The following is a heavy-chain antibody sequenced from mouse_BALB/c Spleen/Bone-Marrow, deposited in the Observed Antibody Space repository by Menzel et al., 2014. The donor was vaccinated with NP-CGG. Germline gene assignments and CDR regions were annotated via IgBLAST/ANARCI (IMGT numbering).Heavy chain of an antibody. CDR1: GFSLTSYG. Sequence: QVQLQQPGSSLVQPSQSLSIPCTVSGFSLTSYGVHWVRQSPGKGLEWLGVIWRGGSTDYNAAFMSRLSITKDNSKSXVFFKMNSLQADDTAIYYCAKRGNYGYFDYWGQGTTLTVSS. CDR3: AKRGNYGYFDY. V-gene: IGHV2-5-1*01. CDR2: IWRGGST. D-gene: IGHD2-1*01. J-gene: IGHJ2*01.